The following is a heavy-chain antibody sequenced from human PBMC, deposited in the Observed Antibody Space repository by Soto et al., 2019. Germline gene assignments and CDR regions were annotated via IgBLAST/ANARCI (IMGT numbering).Heavy chain of an antibody. CDR3: ARQITMVRGVPYYYSGMDV. CDR2: IYTSGST. V-gene: IGHV4-4*07. D-gene: IGHD3-10*01. Sequence: SETLSLTCTVSGGSISSYYWSWIRQPAGKGLEWIGRIYTSGSTNYNPSLKSRVTMSVDTSKNQFSLKLSSVTAADTAVYYCARQITMVRGVPYYYSGMDVWGHGTTVTVSS. CDR1: GGSISSYY. J-gene: IGHJ6*02.